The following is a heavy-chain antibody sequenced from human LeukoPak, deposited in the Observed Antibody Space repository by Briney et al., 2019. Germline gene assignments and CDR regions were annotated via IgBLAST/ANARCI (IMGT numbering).Heavy chain of an antibody. Sequence: PSETLSLTCTVSGGSISSYYWSWIRQPPGKGLEWIGYIYSGSTNYNPSLKSRVTISVDTSKNQFSLKLSSVTAADTAVYYCARRRSGKRDAFDIWGQGTMVTVSS. V-gene: IGHV4-59*08. CDR3: ARRRSGKRDAFDI. CDR2: IYSGST. J-gene: IGHJ3*02. CDR1: GGSISSYY.